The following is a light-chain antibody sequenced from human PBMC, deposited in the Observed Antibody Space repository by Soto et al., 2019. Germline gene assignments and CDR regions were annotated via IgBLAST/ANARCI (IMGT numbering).Light chain of an antibody. Sequence: EIVMTQSPATLSVSPGERATLSCRASQSVSTNLAWYQQKPGQAPRLLIYGASTRATGIPARFSGSGSGTEFTLTISSLQSEDFALYYCQQYNNWHLTFGQGTKVEIK. CDR1: QSVSTN. J-gene: IGKJ1*01. V-gene: IGKV3-15*01. CDR3: QQYNNWHLT. CDR2: GAS.